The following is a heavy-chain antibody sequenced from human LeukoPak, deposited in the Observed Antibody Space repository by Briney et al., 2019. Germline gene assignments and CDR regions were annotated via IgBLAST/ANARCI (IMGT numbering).Heavy chain of an antibody. CDR3: ARGFGYCSGGSCYSLSDFDY. CDR2: ISYDGSNK. J-gene: IGHJ4*02. Sequence: GGSLRLSCAASGFTFSNYGMSWVRQAPGKGLEGVAVISYDGSNKYYADSVKGRFTISRDNSKNTLYLQMNSLRAEDTAVYYCARGFGYCSGGSCYSLSDFDYWGQGTLVTVSS. D-gene: IGHD2-15*01. CDR1: GFTFSNYG. V-gene: IGHV3-30*03.